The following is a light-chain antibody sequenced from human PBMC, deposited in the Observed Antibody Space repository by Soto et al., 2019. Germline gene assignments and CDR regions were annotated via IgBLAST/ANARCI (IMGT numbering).Light chain of an antibody. CDR3: KQTYSRPRG. Sequence: DMQSTQYPSGLSADVGDRVAITSPASQNINDELNWYQQKPGKAPNLLIYAVSALQSGVPSRFSGSGSGTDFTLTIDSLQTEDFATYYCKQTYSRPRGFGGGTKVDIK. V-gene: IGKV1-39*01. CDR1: QNINDE. J-gene: IGKJ4*01. CDR2: AVS.